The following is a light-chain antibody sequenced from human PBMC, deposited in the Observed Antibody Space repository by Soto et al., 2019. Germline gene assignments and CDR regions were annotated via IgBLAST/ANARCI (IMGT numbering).Light chain of an antibody. CDR1: QSVSNNY. V-gene: IGKV3-20*01. CDR2: GSS. CDR3: QQYGRSPPYT. J-gene: IGKJ2*01. Sequence: EVVLTQSPVTLSLSPGERATLSCRTSQSVSNNYLAWYQQKPGQSPKLLIFGSSDRATGIPDRFSGSGSGTDFTLTISSLEPEDFAVYYCQQYGRSPPYTFGQGNKLEIK.